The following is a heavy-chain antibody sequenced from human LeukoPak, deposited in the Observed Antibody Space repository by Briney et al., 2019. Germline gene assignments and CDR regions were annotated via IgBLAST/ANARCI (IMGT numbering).Heavy chain of an antibody. CDR3: AKDLVVVAFISGVDY. V-gene: IGHV3-30*18. D-gene: IGHD2-15*01. Sequence: PGGSLRLSCAASGFTFSDYYMSWIRQAPGKGLEWVAVISYDGSNKYYADSVKGRFTISRDNSKNTLYLQMNSLRAEDTAVYYCAKDLVVVAFISGVDYWGQGTLVTVSS. CDR1: GFTFSDYY. J-gene: IGHJ4*02. CDR2: ISYDGSNK.